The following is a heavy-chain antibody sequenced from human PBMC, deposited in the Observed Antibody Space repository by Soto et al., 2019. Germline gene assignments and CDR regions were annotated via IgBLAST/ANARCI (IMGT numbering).Heavy chain of an antibody. CDR1: VVSFIGYY. D-gene: IGHD7-27*01. V-gene: IGHV4-34*01. J-gene: IGHJ5*02. Sequence: SETLSLTCSVYVVSFIGYYCSWIRQPPGKGLEWIGEINHSGSTNYNPSLKSRVTISVDTSKNQFSLKLSSVTAADTAVYYCARDGEADDFAWGQGTLVTVSS. CDR2: INHSGST. CDR3: ARDGEADDFA.